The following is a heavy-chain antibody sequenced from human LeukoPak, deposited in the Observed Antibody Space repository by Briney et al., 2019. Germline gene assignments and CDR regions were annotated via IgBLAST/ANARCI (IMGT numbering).Heavy chain of an antibody. D-gene: IGHD4-17*01. CDR3: ARGSYGDYDGY. V-gene: IGHV3-33*01. CDR2: IWYDGSNK. J-gene: IGHJ4*02. CDR1: GFSFSSYG. Sequence: QAGGSLRLSCAASGFSFSSYGMHWVRQAPGKGLEWVAVIWYDGSNKYYADSVKGRFTISRDNSKNTLYLQMNSLRAEDTAVYYCARGSYGDYDGYWGQGTLVTVSS.